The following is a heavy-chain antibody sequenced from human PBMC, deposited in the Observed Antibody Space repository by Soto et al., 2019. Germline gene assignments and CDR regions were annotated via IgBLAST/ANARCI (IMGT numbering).Heavy chain of an antibody. D-gene: IGHD3-3*01. CDR3: ARETTNYDFWSGHAYYFDY. J-gene: IGHJ4*02. Sequence: KISCKGSGYRLTSYWIAWVRQAPGQGLEWMGGIIPIFGTANYAQKFQGRVTITADESTSTAYMELSSLRSEDTAVYYCARETTNYDFWSGHAYYFDYWGQGTLVTVSS. CDR1: GYRLTSYW. CDR2: IIPIFGTA. V-gene: IGHV1-69*01.